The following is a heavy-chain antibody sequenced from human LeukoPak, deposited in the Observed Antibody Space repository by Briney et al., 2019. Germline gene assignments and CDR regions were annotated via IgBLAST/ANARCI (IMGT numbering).Heavy chain of an antibody. CDR3: ARVLIDSSGWYHFDS. V-gene: IGHV4-34*01. CDR1: GGSFSGYY. J-gene: IGHJ4*02. CDR2: INHSGST. Sequence: SETLSLTCAVYGGSFSGYYWSWIRQPPGKGLEWIGEINHSGSTNYNPSLKSRVTISVDTSKNQFSLKLSSVTAADTAVYYCARVLIDSSGWYHFDSWGQGTLVTVSS. D-gene: IGHD6-19*01.